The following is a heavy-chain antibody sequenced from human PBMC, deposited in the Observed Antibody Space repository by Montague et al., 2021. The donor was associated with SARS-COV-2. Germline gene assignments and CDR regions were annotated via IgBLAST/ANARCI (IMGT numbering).Heavy chain of an antibody. V-gene: IGHV4-59*01. CDR1: GGSIGAYY. CDR2: ISSSGTT. D-gene: IGHD6-25*01. J-gene: IGHJ6*02. Sequence: SETLSLTCTVSGGSIGAYYWSWIRQPPGKGPEWIAYISSSGTTNYNPSLKSRITVSVDTSRNQLTLKLSSVAAADTAVYYRASGIAAHGCYYYGMDVWGQGTTVTVSS. CDR3: ASGIAAHGCYYYGMDV.